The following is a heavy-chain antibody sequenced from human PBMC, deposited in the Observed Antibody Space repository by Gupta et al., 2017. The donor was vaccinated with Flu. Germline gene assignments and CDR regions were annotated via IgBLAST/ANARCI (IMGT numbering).Heavy chain of an antibody. CDR2: VNPHSVSI. J-gene: IGHJ5*02. CDR1: GYTYPDHL. V-gene: IGHV1-2*06. CDR3: ARERFCSTASCYRWFDP. Sequence: AQLVQSGTDVKEPGAALKVSCKASGYTYPDHLIPWVLQAPGQGLEWVGRVNPHSVSINLDQRFHGRVTLAMDTSISTAYMELTRLRSDDTAVYYCARERFCSTASCYRWFDPWGQGTLVIVSS. D-gene: IGHD2-2*02.